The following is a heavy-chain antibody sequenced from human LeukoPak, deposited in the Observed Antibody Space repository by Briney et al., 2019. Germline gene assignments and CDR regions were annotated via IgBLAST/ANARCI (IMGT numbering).Heavy chain of an antibody. V-gene: IGHV1-2*02. Sequence: GASVKVSCKASGYTFTGYYIHWVRQAPGQGLERMGWINPNSGGTNYAQKFQGRVTMTRDTSISTAFMELSRLRSDDTAVYYCARVIVATDWGQGTLVTVSS. D-gene: IGHD5-12*01. CDR2: INPNSGGT. CDR3: ARVIVATD. J-gene: IGHJ4*02. CDR1: GYTFTGYY.